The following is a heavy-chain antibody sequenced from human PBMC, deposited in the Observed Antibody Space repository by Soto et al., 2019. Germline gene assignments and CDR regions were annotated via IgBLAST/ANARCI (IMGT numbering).Heavy chain of an antibody. D-gene: IGHD6-19*01. J-gene: IGHJ5*02. CDR1: GDSVSSPYY. V-gene: IGHV4-4*02. CDR2: VFHTGTT. CDR3: ARSAGWYAIHA. Sequence: QVQLQESGPGLVKPSGTLSLTCAVSGDSVSSPYYWCWVRQPPGKGLEWIGEVFHTGTTSYNPSLRSRVTISVDKSISQFSLDLSSGTAADTAVYDCARSAGWYAIHAWGPGTLV.